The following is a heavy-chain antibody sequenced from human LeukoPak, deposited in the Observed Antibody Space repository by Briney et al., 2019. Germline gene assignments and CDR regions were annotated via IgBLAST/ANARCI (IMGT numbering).Heavy chain of an antibody. CDR3: AKASTVLKPIDY. V-gene: IGHV3-23*01. D-gene: IGHD5/OR15-5a*01. J-gene: IGHJ4*02. CDR2: ISPSGGRT. Sequence: PGGSLRLSCVASGFAFSTDAMHWVRQAPGKGLEWVSGISPSGGRTYYAGSVKGRFTISRDNSKNTLYLQMNSLRADDTAVYFCAKASTVLKPIDYWCQGSLVTVSS. CDR1: GFAFSTDA.